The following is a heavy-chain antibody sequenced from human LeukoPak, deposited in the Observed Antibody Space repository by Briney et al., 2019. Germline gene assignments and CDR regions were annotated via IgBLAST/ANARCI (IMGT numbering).Heavy chain of an antibody. V-gene: IGHV4-30-2*01. Sequence: SETLSLTCGVSGGSINSGGYFWTWLRQPPGKGLEWIGYIYQIENTDYNPSLESRVTISVDRSKNQFSLTLSSVTAADTAVYYCARDDTNGYDSWGQGTLVTVSS. CDR1: GGSINSGGYF. D-gene: IGHD3-22*01. CDR3: ARDDTNGYDS. CDR2: IYQIENT. J-gene: IGHJ4*02.